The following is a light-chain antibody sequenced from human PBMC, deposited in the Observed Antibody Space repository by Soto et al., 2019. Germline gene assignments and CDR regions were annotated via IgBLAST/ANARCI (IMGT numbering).Light chain of an antibody. CDR2: DVS. Sequence: QSALTQPASVSGSPGQSITISCTGTSSDVGTYNYVSWYQQHPGKAPKLMIYDVSDRPSGVSNRFSGSKSGNTASLSISGLQAEDEADYYCSSYTGGGDVFGTGTKVTVL. V-gene: IGLV2-14*01. CDR1: SSDVGTYNY. CDR3: SSYTGGGDV. J-gene: IGLJ1*01.